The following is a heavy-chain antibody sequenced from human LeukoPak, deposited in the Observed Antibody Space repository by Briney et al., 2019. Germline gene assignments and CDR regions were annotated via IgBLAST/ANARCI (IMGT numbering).Heavy chain of an antibody. Sequence: PGGSLRLSCAASGFTFSNYAMTWVRQAPGKGLEWVSTISGTGTGTYYADSVKGRFTISRDNSKNTVYLQMSSLRADDTAVYYCAKNAARSAFDIWGQGTMVTV. V-gene: IGHV3-23*01. J-gene: IGHJ3*02. CDR1: GFTFSNYA. D-gene: IGHD6-25*01. CDR2: ISGTGTGT. CDR3: AKNAARSAFDI.